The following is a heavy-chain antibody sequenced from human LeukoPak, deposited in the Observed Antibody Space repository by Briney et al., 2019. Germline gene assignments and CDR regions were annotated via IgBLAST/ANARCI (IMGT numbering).Heavy chain of an antibody. CDR2: ISGSGGST. CDR3: ASPPYYYDSSGYTFIVFDI. D-gene: IGHD3-22*01. CDR1: GFTFSSYV. V-gene: IGHV3-23*01. J-gene: IGHJ3*02. Sequence: PGGSLRLSCAASGFTFSSYVMSWVRQAPGKGLEWVSAISGSGGSTYYADSVKGRFTISRDNSKNTLYLQMNSLRAEDTAVYYCASPPYYYDSSGYTFIVFDIWAQGKRAPVS.